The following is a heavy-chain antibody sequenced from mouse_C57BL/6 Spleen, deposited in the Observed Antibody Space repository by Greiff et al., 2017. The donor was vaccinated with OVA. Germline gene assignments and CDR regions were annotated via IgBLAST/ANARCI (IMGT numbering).Heavy chain of an antibody. V-gene: IGHV8-2*01. J-gene: IGHJ4*01. CDR2: WNNANY. CDR1: FSLSTSGMGL. CDR3: GREHGAPHALDD. Sequence: VPLKVCGPGILQPSQTLSLACTFSGFSLSTSGMGLSWLRPPSGMALVWLASIWNNANYYTPSLKSRLTISKETTNYQVFLKLTSVDTADSATYYCAGREHGAPHALDDWGQGTSVTVSA.